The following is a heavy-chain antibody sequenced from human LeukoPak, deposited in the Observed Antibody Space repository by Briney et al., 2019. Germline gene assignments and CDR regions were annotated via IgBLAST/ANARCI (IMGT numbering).Heavy chain of an antibody. V-gene: IGHV5-51*01. J-gene: IGHJ4*02. Sequence: GESLKISCKASGYSFTTYWIGWVRQVPGKGLEWVGIIYPADSTAKYSPSFQGQVTISVDKSISTAYLQWSSLKASDTAMYYCARLGQWLAWGQGTLVTVSS. CDR1: GYSFTTYW. CDR3: ARLGQWLA. CDR2: IYPADSTA. D-gene: IGHD6-19*01.